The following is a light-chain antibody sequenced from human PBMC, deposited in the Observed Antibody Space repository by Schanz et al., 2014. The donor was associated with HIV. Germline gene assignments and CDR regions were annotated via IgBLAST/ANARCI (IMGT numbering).Light chain of an antibody. J-gene: IGLJ3*02. Sequence: QSALTQPASVSGSPGQSITISCTGTSSDVGADNSVSWYQQHPGRAPRLLVYDVTYRPSGVSNRFSGSKSGNTASLTISGLQPEDEADYYCNSCTTSNTLVFGGGTKLTVL. CDR1: SSDVGADNS. CDR3: NSCTTSNTLV. V-gene: IGLV2-14*03. CDR2: DVT.